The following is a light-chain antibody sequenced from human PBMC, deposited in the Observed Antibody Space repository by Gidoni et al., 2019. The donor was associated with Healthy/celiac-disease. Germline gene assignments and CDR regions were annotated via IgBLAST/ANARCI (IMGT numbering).Light chain of an antibody. CDR3: QQYGSTPLT. J-gene: IGKJ4*01. CDR1: QSVSSSY. CDR2: SAS. V-gene: IGKV3-20*01. Sequence: EIVLTQSPGTLSLSPGERATLSCRASQSVSSSYLAWYQQKPGQAPSLLIYSASSRATGIPERFSGSGSGTDFTLTISRLEPEDFAVYYCQQYGSTPLTFGGXTKVEIK.